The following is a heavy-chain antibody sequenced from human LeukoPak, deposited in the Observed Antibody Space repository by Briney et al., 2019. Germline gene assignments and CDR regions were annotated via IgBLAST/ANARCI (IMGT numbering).Heavy chain of an antibody. CDR1: GFTFRSYA. CDR2: IKQDGSEK. D-gene: IGHD4-11*01. Sequence: GGSLRLSCAASGFTFRSYAMSWVRQAPGKGLEWVANIKQDGSEKYYVDSVKGRFTISRDNAKNSLYLQMNSLRAEDTAVYYCARYRGYYYYGMDVWGQGTTVTVSS. CDR3: ARYRGYYYYGMDV. V-gene: IGHV3-7*03. J-gene: IGHJ6*02.